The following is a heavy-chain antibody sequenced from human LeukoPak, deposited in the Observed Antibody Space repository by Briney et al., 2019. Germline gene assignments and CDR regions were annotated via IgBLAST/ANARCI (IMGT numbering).Heavy chain of an antibody. CDR1: GFTFSSYA. J-gene: IGHJ4*02. CDR3: AKGRLGVDY. Sequence: GGSLRLSCAASGFTFSSYAMSWVRQAPGKGLEWFSAISGSGGSTYYADSVKGRFIISRDISKNTLYLQMNTLRAEDTAVYYCAKGRLGVDYWGQGTLVTVSS. D-gene: IGHD4-11*01. CDR2: ISGSGGST. V-gene: IGHV3-23*01.